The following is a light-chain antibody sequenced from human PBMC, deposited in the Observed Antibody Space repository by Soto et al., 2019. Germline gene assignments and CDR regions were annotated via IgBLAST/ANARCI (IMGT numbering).Light chain of an antibody. CDR3: SSNAGSNNRYV. CDR1: SSDVGGYNF. J-gene: IGLJ1*01. CDR2: EVS. V-gene: IGLV2-8*01. Sequence: QSALTQPPSASGSPGQSVTISCTGTSSDVGGYNFVSRYQQHPGKAPKLMIYEVSKRPSGVPDRFSGSKSGNTASLTVSGLQAEDEADYYCSSNAGSNNRYVFGTGTKLTVL.